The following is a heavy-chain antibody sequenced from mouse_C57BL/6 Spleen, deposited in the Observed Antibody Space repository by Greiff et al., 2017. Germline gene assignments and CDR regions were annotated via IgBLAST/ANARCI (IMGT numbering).Heavy chain of an antibody. CDR3: ARSDYSNYEYFDY. D-gene: IGHD2-5*01. CDR2: IDPSDSYT. V-gene: IGHV1-69*01. CDR1: GYTFTSYW. J-gene: IGHJ2*01. Sequence: QVQLQQSGAELVMPGASVKLSCKASGYTFTSYWMHWVKQRPGQGLEWIGEIDPSDSYTNYNQKFKGKSTLTVDKSSSTAYMQLSSLTSEDSAVYYCARSDYSNYEYFDYWGQVTTLTVSS.